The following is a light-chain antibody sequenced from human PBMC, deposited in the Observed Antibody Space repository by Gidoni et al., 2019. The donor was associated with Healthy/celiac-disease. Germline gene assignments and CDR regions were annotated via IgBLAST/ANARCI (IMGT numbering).Light chain of an antibody. CDR1: SSDVGSYNL. V-gene: IGLV2-23*01. CDR2: EGS. J-gene: IGLJ1*01. Sequence: QSALTQPASVSGSPGQSITISGTGTSSDVGSYNLVSWYQQHPGKAPKLMIYEGSKRPSGVSNRFSGSKSGNTASLTSAGLQAEDEADYYCCSYAGSSTLRVFGTGTKVTVL. CDR3: CSYAGSSTLRV.